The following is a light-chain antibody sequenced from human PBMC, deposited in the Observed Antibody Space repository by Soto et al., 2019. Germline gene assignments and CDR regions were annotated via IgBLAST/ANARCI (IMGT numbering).Light chain of an antibody. CDR3: QQYATSPPMYT. Sequence: EIVLTQSPGTLSLSPGERATLSCRASQSVTSGYLGWYQQKPGQAPRLLIYGASSSATGISDRFSGSGSGRDFTLTISRLDPEDFALYYCQQYATSPPMYTFGQGTTGEIK. CDR1: QSVTSGY. V-gene: IGKV3-20*01. J-gene: IGKJ2*01. CDR2: GAS.